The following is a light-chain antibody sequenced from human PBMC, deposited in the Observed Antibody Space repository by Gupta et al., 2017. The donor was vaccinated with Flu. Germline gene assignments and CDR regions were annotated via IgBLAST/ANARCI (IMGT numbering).Light chain of an antibody. CDR1: QSVSSN. Sequence: ATLSVSPGERATLSCRASQSVSSNLAWYQQKPGQAPRLLIYGASTRATGIPARFSGSGSGTEFTLTISSLQSEDFAVYYCQQYNNWPLRTFGQGTKVEIK. CDR3: QQYNNWPLRT. V-gene: IGKV3-15*01. J-gene: IGKJ1*01. CDR2: GAS.